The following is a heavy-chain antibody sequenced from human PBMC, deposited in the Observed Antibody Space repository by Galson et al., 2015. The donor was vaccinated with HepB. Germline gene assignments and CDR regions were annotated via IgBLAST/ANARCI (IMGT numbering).Heavy chain of an antibody. D-gene: IGHD3-10*01. V-gene: IGHV4-59*01. CDR3: ARIWGGSGSYCDY. CDR1: GGSISTYY. J-gene: IGHJ4*02. CDR2: IYYNDYT. Sequence: TLSLTCTVSGGSISTYYWTWIRQPPGKGLDWIGNIYYNDYTNYNPSLKSRVTISVDTSENQFSLTLTSVTAADTAVYYCARIWGGSGSYCDYWGQGTLVTVSS.